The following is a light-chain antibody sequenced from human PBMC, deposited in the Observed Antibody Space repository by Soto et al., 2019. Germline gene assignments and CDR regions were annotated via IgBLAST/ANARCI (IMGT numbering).Light chain of an antibody. CDR2: AAS. J-gene: IGKJ1*01. CDR1: QSIGSW. Sequence: DIQMTQSPSTLSASVGDRVTITCRASQSIGSWLAWYQQKPGKAPKLLNYAASSLQSGVPSRFSGSGSGTDFTLTISSLQRDDFAIYYCQQYNPYSRTFGQGTKVEIK. CDR3: QQYNPYSRT. V-gene: IGKV1-5*01.